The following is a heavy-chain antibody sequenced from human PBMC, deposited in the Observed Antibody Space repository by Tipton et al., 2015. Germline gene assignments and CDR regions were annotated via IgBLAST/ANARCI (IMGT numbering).Heavy chain of an antibody. CDR1: GESVSSNSAA. D-gene: IGHD1-1*01. Sequence: GLVKPSQTLSLTCAISGESVSSNSAAWNWIRQSPSRGLEWLGRTYYRSNWNNDYAVSVKSRITITPDTSKNQFTLHLNSVTPDDTAMYYCARGAQHNTWSWGQGTLVTVSS. CDR3: ARGAQHNTWS. J-gene: IGHJ5*02. V-gene: IGHV6-1*01. CDR2: TYYRSNWNN.